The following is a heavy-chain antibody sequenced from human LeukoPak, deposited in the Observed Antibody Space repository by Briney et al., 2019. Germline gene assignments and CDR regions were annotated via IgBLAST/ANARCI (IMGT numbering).Heavy chain of an antibody. CDR1: GGGSFSSYY. V-gene: IGHV4-59*01. J-gene: IGHJ5*02. D-gene: IGHD3-3*01. CDR2: VYYSGST. CDR3: ARVGSNDFWSGYYFWFDP. Sequence: PSETLSLTCTVSGGGSFSSYYWSWIRQPPGKGLEWIGYVYYSGSTNYNPSLKSRVTISVDTSKNQFSLKLSSVTAADTAVYYCARVGSNDFWSGYYFWFDPWGQGTLVTVSS.